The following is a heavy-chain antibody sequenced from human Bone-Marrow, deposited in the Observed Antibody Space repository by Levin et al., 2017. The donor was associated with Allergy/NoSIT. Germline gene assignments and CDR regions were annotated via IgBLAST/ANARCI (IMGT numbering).Heavy chain of an antibody. CDR1: GGSISSYY. CDR2: IYYSGST. V-gene: IGHV4-59*01. Sequence: SETLSLTCTVSGGSISSYYWSWIRQPPGKGLEWIGYIYYSGSTNHNPSLKSRVTISVDTSKNQFPLKLSSVTAADTAVYYWGRGNMVTFGGVIVNHYGMDVWGQGTTVTVS. CDR3: GRGNMVTFGGVIVNHYGMDV. D-gene: IGHD3-16*02. J-gene: IGHJ6*02.